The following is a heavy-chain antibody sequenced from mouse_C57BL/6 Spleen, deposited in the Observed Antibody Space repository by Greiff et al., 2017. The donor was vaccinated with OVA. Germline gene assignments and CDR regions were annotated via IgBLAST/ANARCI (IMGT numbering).Heavy chain of an antibody. CDR2: ISYSGST. J-gene: IGHJ3*01. CDR1: GYSITSGYD. Sequence: QESGPGMVKPSQSLSLTCTVTGYSITSGYDWHWIRHFPGNKLEWMGYISYSGSTNYNPSLKSRISITHDTTKNHFFLKLNSVTTEDTATTYCARGRRAWFAYWGQGTLVTVSA. CDR3: ARGRRAWFAY. V-gene: IGHV3-1*01.